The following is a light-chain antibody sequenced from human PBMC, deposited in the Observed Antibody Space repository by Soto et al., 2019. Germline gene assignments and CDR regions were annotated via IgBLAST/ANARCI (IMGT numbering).Light chain of an antibody. CDR1: QSISSW. J-gene: IGKJ5*01. CDR3: LQHNSYPFT. CDR2: KAS. V-gene: IGKV1-5*03. Sequence: DIQITQSPSTLSASVGGKVTITCRASQSISSWLAWYQQKPGKAPKLLIYKASTLESGVPSNFSGSGSGTEFTLTISSLQPEDFATYYCLQHNSYPFTFGQGTRLEIK.